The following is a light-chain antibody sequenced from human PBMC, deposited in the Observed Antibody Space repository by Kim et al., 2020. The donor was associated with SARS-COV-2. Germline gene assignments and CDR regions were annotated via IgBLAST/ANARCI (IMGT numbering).Light chain of an antibody. Sequence: SPGERVPSSCRASQSISSRLAWYQQKPGHAPRLLIYGASTRATGTPTRCSGSGSGTEFTLTISSLQSGDFAIYYCQQYNDWRSFGQGTKVDIK. CDR2: GAS. J-gene: IGKJ1*01. CDR3: QQYNDWRS. V-gene: IGKV3-15*01. CDR1: QSISSR.